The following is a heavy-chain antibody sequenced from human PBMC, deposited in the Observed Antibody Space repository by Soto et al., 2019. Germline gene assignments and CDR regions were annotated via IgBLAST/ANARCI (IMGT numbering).Heavy chain of an antibody. J-gene: IGHJ4*02. D-gene: IGHD3-22*01. Sequence: EVQLLESGGGLVQPGGSLRVSCAASGFSFSIYVMTWVRQAPGKGLEWVSSISSSGGTPYYEDSVKGRFTSSRDNSKDTLFLPMHSLRAEDTAVYFCAKVLYDNSGYYYTDWGQGTLVTVSS. V-gene: IGHV3-23*01. CDR2: ISSSGGTP. CDR1: GFSFSIYV. CDR3: AKVLYDNSGYYYTD.